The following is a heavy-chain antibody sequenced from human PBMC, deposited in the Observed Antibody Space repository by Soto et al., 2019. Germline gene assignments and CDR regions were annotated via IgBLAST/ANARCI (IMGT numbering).Heavy chain of an antibody. CDR1: GTIFSSYT. V-gene: IGHV1-69*08. J-gene: IGHJ6*02. CDR3: ARGLGGRMDD. Sequence: QVQLVQSGAEVKKPGSSVRVSCKASGTIFSSYTISWVRQAPGQGLDWRGRIIPIVGETNSAQKFQGRVTLTADKSTNTAYMELNSLRLEDTAVYYCARGLGGRMDDWGQGTTVTVSS. D-gene: IGHD3-16*01. CDR2: IIPIVGET.